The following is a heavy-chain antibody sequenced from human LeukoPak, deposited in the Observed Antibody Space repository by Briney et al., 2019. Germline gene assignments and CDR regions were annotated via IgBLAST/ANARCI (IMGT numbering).Heavy chain of an antibody. CDR2: IIPIFDTT. CDR1: GGTFSSYG. D-gene: IGHD4-17*01. Sequence: SVKVSCKASGGTFSSYGISWIRQAPGQGLEWMGGIIPIFDTTNYAQRFQGRVTITADKSTTTAYMELSSLRSEDTAVYYCARVVDHDYGDYYLDYWGQGTLVTVSS. V-gene: IGHV1-69*06. CDR3: ARVVDHDYGDYYLDY. J-gene: IGHJ4*02.